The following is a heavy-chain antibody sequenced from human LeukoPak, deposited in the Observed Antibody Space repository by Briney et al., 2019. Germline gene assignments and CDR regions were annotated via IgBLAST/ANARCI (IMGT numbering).Heavy chain of an antibody. CDR2: IKPNSGGT. J-gene: IGHJ4*02. V-gene: IGHV1-2*02. Sequence: ASVKVSCKASGYTFTGYYMHWVRQAPGQGLEWMGWIKPNSGGTNYAQKFQGRGTMTRDPSIRPASMELSSLRSDHPPVYYCARAITIFGVAGYYSDYWGQGTLVTVSS. CDR3: ARAITIFGVAGYYSDY. CDR1: GYTFTGYY. D-gene: IGHD3-3*01.